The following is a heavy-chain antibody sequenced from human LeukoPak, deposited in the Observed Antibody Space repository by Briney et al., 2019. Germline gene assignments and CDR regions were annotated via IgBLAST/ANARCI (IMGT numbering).Heavy chain of an antibody. J-gene: IGHJ4*02. CDR3: ARASGSYYEGNFDY. V-gene: IGHV6-1*01. Sequence: SQTLSLTCAISGDSVSSNSAAWNWIRQSPSRRLEWLGRTYYRSKWYNDYAISVKSRITINPDTSKNQFSLQLNSVTPEDTAVYYCARASGSYYEGNFDYWGQGTLVTVSS. CDR2: TYYRSKWYN. D-gene: IGHD1-26*01. CDR1: GDSVSSNSAA.